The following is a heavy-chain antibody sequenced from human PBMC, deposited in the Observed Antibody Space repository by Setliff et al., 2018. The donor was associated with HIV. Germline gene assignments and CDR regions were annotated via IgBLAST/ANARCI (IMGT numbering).Heavy chain of an antibody. CDR1: GYTFNNYD. D-gene: IGHD3-3*01. J-gene: IGHJ6*03. CDR3: ARALAGGPYYDFWSGSYRDQYNYMDV. CDR2: MNPKTGNT. Sequence: KVSCKASGYTFNNYDIHWVRQATGEGLEWMGWMNPKTGNTGYAQKFQDRVTLTRNTSISIAYMELSGLTSEDTAVYYCARALAGGPYYDFWSGSYRDQYNYMDVWGKGTKVTV. V-gene: IGHV1-8*02.